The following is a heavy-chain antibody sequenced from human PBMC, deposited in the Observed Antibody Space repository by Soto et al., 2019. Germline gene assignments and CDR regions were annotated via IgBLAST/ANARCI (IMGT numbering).Heavy chain of an antibody. D-gene: IGHD2-15*01. J-gene: IGHJ4*02. Sequence: GSLRLSCAASGFTFSSYAMSWVRQAPGKGLEWVSAISGSGGSTYYADSVKGRFTISRDNSKNTLYLQMNSLRAEDTAAYYCAKAQDIVVVVAAGYFDYWGQGTLVTVSS. CDR3: AKAQDIVVVVAAGYFDY. CDR2: ISGSGGST. V-gene: IGHV3-23*01. CDR1: GFTFSSYA.